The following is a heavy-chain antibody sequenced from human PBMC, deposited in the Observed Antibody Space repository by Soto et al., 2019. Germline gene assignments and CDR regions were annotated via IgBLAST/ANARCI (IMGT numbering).Heavy chain of an antibody. Sequence: QEQLVESGGGVVQPGTSLRLSCVASGFTFSAYSLHWVRQAPGKGLEWVAVISYDGSNGYYADSVKGRLTISRDNSKNSLDLQMNSLITEDTAVYYCARPWGPSHYYYYYGMDVWGQGTTVTVSS. CDR2: ISYDGSNG. CDR3: ARPWGPSHYYYYYGMDV. J-gene: IGHJ6*02. D-gene: IGHD7-27*01. V-gene: IGHV3-30-3*01. CDR1: GFTFSAYS.